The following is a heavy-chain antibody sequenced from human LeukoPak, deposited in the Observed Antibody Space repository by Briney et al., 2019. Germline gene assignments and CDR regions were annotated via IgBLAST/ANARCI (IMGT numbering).Heavy chain of an antibody. V-gene: IGHV5-51*01. CDR3: ASRPFETTVVPWDFY. CDR1: GYNFNTYW. J-gene: IGHJ4*02. Sequence: PGESLKISFKGSGYNFNTYWVAWVRQLPGKGLEWMGIIRPMNSDVRYSPSFQGQVTISADRSTNTAYLQWSSLTASDTAMYYCASRPFETTVVPWDFYWGQGTQVTVSS. D-gene: IGHD4-23*01. CDR2: IRPMNSDV.